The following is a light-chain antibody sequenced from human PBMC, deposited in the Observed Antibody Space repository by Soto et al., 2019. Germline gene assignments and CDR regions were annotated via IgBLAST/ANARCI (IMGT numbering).Light chain of an antibody. CDR1: SSDVGGYNY. CDR3: IHKRG. J-gene: IGLJ1*01. CDR2: DVS. Sequence: QSALTQPASVSGSPGQSITISCTGTSSDVGGYNYVSWYQQHPGKAPKLMIYDVSNRPSGVSNRFSGSKSGNTASLTISGLQAEDAADYYCIHKRGFGTGTKRTVL. V-gene: IGLV2-14*01.